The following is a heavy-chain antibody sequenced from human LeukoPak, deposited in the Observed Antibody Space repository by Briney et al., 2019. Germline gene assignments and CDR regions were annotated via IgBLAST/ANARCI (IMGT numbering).Heavy chain of an antibody. D-gene: IGHD1-1*01. Sequence: GGSLRLSRAASGFTFSSYSMNWVRQAPGKGLEWVSYISSSSSTIYYADSVKGRFTISRDNAKNSLYLQMNSLRAEDTAVYYCARDRGGFTGTDFDYWGQGTLVTVSS. CDR3: ARDRGGFTGTDFDY. V-gene: IGHV3-48*04. J-gene: IGHJ4*02. CDR2: ISSSSSTI. CDR1: GFTFSSYS.